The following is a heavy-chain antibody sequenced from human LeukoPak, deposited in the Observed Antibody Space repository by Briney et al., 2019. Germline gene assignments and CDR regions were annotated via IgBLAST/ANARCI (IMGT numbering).Heavy chain of an antibody. V-gene: IGHV3-23*01. J-gene: IGHJ4*02. Sequence: SGGSLRLSCAASGSTFSSYAMSWVRQAPGKGLEWVSAISGSGGSTYYADSVKGRFTISRDNSKNTLYLQMNSLRAEDTAVYYCAKGGAAAGPRTFDYWGQGTLVTVSS. D-gene: IGHD6-13*01. CDR2: ISGSGGST. CDR1: GSTFSSYA. CDR3: AKGGAAAGPRTFDY.